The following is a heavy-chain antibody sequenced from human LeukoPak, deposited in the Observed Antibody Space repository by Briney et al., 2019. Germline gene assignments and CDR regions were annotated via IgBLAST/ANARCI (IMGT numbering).Heavy chain of an antibody. CDR2: ITSSSGYT. V-gene: IGHV3-21*04. CDR3: ASPAAGTNSDF. J-gene: IGHJ4*02. Sequence: GGSLRLSCAASGFTLSTYNTHWVRQAPGKGLEWVSSITSSSGYTNYADSVKGRFTISRDNAKNSLYLQMNSLRAEDTAVYYCASPAAGTNSDFWGQGTLVTVSS. D-gene: IGHD6-13*01. CDR1: GFTLSTYN.